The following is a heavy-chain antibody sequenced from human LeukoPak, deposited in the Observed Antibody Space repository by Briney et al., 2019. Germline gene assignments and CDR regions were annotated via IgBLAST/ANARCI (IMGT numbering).Heavy chain of an antibody. CDR1: GGSISSSTYC. J-gene: IGHJ1*01. CDR3: ARQVFRQWPEYLRF. D-gene: IGHD6-19*01. V-gene: IGHV4-39*01. CDR2: MYYSGGA. Sequence: SETLSLTCTVSGGSISSSTYCWGWIRQPPGKGLEWIGSMYYSGGAYYNPSLKSRLTISVDTSKNQFSLKLDSVTAADTAVYYCARQVFRQWPEYLRFWGRGALVTVSS.